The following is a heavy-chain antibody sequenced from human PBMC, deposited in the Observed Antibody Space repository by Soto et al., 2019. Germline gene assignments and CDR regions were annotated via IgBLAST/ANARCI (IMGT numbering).Heavy chain of an antibody. CDR2: ISSSSSTI. CDR1: GFTFSSYS. D-gene: IGHD2-2*01. J-gene: IGHJ6*02. CDR3: ARPFHGVPAAPRRDYYYYYYGMDV. Sequence: GGSLRLSCAASGFTFSSYSMNWVRQAPGKGLEWVSYISSSSSTIYYADSVKGRFTISRDNAKNSLYLQMNSLRDEDTAVYYCARPFHGVPAAPRRDYYYYYYGMDVWGQGTTVTVSS. V-gene: IGHV3-48*02.